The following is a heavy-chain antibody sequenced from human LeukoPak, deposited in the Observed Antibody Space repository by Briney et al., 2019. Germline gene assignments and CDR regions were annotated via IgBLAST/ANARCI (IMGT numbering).Heavy chain of an antibody. V-gene: IGHV4-39*01. CDR1: GGSISSSGFY. CDR3: ARHAALDTKRGWNNHNWFDP. CDR2: TYYSVST. Sequence: SETLSLTCTVSGGSISSSGFYWGWIRQPPGKWLEWIGTTYYSVSTYYNPSLKSRVTISVDTSKNQFSLKLSSVTAADTAVYYCARHAALDTKRGWNNHNWFDPWGQGTLVTVSS. J-gene: IGHJ5*02. D-gene: IGHD5-18*01.